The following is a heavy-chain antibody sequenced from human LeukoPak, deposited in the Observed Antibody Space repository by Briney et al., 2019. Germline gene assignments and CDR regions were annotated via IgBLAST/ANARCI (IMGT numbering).Heavy chain of an antibody. D-gene: IGHD4-17*01. CDR1: GGSISSYY. CDR3: ARDWYGDHFDY. Sequence: SETLSLTCTVSGGSISSYYWSWIRQPPGKGLEWIGYIYYSGSTNYNPSLKSRVTISVDTSKNQFSLQLNSVTPEDTAVYYCARDWYGDHFDYWGQGTLVTVSS. CDR2: IYYSGST. J-gene: IGHJ4*02. V-gene: IGHV4-59*12.